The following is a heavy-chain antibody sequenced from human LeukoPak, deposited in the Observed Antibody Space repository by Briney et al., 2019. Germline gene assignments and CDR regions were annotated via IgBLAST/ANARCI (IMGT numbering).Heavy chain of an antibody. CDR2: INPNSGGT. CDR3: ARVLIAARLVRFDP. Sequence: ASVKVSCKASGYTFTGYYMHWVRQAPGQGLEWMGWINPNSGGTNYAQKFQGRVTMTRDTSISTAYMELSRLRSDDTAVYYCARVLIAARLVRFDPWGQGTLVTVSS. J-gene: IGHJ5*02. V-gene: IGHV1-2*02. CDR1: GYTFTGYY. D-gene: IGHD6-6*01.